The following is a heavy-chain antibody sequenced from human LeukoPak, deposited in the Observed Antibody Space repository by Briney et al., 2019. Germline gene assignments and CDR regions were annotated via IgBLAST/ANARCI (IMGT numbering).Heavy chain of an antibody. CDR2: ISWNSGSI. CDR3: ETDMGGAPALFDY. D-gene: IGHD3-16*01. Sequence: GGSLRLSCAASGFTFDDYAMHWVRQAPGKGLEWVSGISWNSGSICYADSVKGRFTISRDNAKTSLYLQMNSLRAEDTALYYCETDMGGAPALFDYWGQGTLVTVSS. CDR1: GFTFDDYA. J-gene: IGHJ4*02. V-gene: IGHV3-9*01.